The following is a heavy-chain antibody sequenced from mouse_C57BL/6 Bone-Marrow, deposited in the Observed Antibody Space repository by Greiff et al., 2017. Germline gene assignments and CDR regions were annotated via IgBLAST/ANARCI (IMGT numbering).Heavy chain of an antibody. CDR3: ARSYGSSYDYAMDY. Sequence: VQPQQSVAELVRPGASVKLSCTASGFNIKNTYMHWVKQRPEQGLEWIGRIAPATGNTKYAPQFPGKATITADTSSNTAYLQLSSLTSEDTAIYVCARSYGSSYDYAMDYWGQGTSVTVSS. CDR1: GFNIKNTY. CDR2: IAPATGNT. V-gene: IGHV14-3*01. D-gene: IGHD1-1*01. J-gene: IGHJ4*01.